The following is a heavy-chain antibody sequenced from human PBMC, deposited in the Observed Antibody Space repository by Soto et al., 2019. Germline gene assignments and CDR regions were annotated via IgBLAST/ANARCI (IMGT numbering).Heavy chain of an antibody. D-gene: IGHD3-16*02. Sequence: EVQLLQSEGGLVQPGGSLRLSCATSGFTFTSYAMTWVRQAPGKGLEWVSTFSGGGGSTYYADSVKGRFTISRDNSKSTLYLQMNSLRVEDTGVYYCAKTRQAPGDRYREGFFDYWGQGTLVTVSS. J-gene: IGHJ4*02. V-gene: IGHV3-23*01. CDR3: AKTRQAPGDRYREGFFDY. CDR2: FSGGGGST. CDR1: GFTFTSYA.